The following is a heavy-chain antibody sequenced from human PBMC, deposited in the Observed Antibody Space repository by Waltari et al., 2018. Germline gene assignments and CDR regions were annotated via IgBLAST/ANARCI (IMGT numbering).Heavy chain of an antibody. CDR2: IYHSGST. CDR3: ARETTVADWYFDL. D-gene: IGHD4-17*01. J-gene: IGHJ2*01. CDR1: GYSISSGYY. V-gene: IGHV4-38-2*02. Sequence: QVQLQESGPGLVKPSETLSLTCAVSGYSISSGYYWGWIRQPPGKGLEWIGSIYHSGSTYYNPSLKSRVTISVDTSKNQFSLKLSSVTAADTVVYYCARETTVADWYFDLWGRGTLVTVSS.